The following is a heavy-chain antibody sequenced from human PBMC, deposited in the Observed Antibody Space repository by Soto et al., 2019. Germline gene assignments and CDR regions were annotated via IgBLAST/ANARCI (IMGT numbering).Heavy chain of an antibody. V-gene: IGHV3-74*01. Sequence: LRLSFTAPRFTFGSYWMHWVRQAPGKGLVWVSDINVDGTETWYADSVKGRFTISRDNDKKTLYLHMTGLRVDDTGVYYCARDKEVLLTNYGMAVWGQGTTVTVSS. J-gene: IGHJ6*02. CDR1: RFTFGSYW. CDR2: INVDGTET. CDR3: ARDKEVLLTNYGMAV.